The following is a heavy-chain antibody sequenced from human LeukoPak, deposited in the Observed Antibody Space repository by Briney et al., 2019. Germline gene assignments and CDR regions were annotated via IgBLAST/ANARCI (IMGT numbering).Heavy chain of an antibody. CDR1: VFTFGDYA. CDR2: IRSKVYGRTP. J-gene: IGHJ4*02. Sequence: GGSLRLSCIASVFTFGDYAMTWVRQAPGKGLEGVVFIRSKVYGRTPEYAASVKGKFTISRDDSKVIAYLQMNSLKTEDTAVYYCTRDQTPYYWGQGTLVTVSS. CDR3: TRDQTPYY. V-gene: IGHV3-49*04.